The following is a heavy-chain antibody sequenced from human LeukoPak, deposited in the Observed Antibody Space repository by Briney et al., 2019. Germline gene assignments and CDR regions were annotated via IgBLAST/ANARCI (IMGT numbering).Heavy chain of an antibody. D-gene: IGHD2-21*02. CDR1: GGSFSGYY. CDR3: ARRVTDTYYYYYYIDV. J-gene: IGHJ6*03. CDR2: INHSGST. Sequence: SETLSLTCAVYGGSFSGYYWSWIRQPPGKGLEWIGEINHSGSTNYNPYLKSRVTISVDTSKNLFSLKLSSVTAADTAVYYCARRVTDTYYYYYYIDVWGKGTTVTVSS. V-gene: IGHV4-34*01.